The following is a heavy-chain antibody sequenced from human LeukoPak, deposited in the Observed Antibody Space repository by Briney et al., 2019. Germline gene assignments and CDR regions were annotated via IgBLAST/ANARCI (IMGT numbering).Heavy chain of an antibody. D-gene: IGHD2-2*02. Sequence: GESLKISCKGSGYSVTSYWIGWVRQMPGKGLEWMGTIYPGGSDARYSPSFQGQVTISADKSISTAYLQWSSLKASDTAIYYCARDYTRSSPFDYWGQGTLVTISS. CDR1: GYSVTSYW. V-gene: IGHV5-51*01. CDR3: ARDYTRSSPFDY. CDR2: IYPGGSDA. J-gene: IGHJ4*02.